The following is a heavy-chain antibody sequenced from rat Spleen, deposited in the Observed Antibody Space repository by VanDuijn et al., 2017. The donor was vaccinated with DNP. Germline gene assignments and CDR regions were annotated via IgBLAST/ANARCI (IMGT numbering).Heavy chain of an antibody. D-gene: IGHD1-7*01. Sequence: EVQLVESGGGLVQPGRSLKLSCAASGFTFSDYNMAWVRQAPTKGLEWVAYISYDGVRTYYRDSVKGRFTIFRDYVKSSLYLQMDSLRSEDTATYYCATNRQAYGYSHAMDAWGQGTSVTVSS. CDR1: GFTFSDYN. CDR3: ATNRQAYGYSHAMDA. CDR2: ISYDGVRT. V-gene: IGHV5S10*01. J-gene: IGHJ4*01.